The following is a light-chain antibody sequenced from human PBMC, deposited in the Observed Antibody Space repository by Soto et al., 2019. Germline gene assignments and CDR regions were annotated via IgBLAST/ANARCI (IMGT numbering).Light chain of an antibody. CDR2: EVT. Sequence: QSVLTQPASVSGSPGQTITISCTGTSSDVGGHNYVSWYQQHPGTAPKLMIYEVTNRPSGVSNRFSGSKSGNTASLTISGLQSEDEADYYCSSYTRSTTRDVVFGGGTKRTVL. V-gene: IGLV2-14*01. CDR3: SSYTRSTTRDVV. J-gene: IGLJ2*01. CDR1: SSDVGGHNY.